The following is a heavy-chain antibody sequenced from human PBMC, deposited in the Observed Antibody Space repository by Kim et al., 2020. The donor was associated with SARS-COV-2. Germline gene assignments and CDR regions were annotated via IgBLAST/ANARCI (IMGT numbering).Heavy chain of an antibody. D-gene: IGHD6-6*01. Sequence: SETLSLTCAVYGGSFSGYYWSWIRQPPGKGLEWIGEINHSGSTNYNPSLKSRVTISVDTSKNQFSLKLSSVTAADTAVYYCASVLAARPYWFDPWGQGTLVTVSS. CDR2: INHSGST. CDR3: ASVLAARPYWFDP. V-gene: IGHV4-34*01. J-gene: IGHJ5*02. CDR1: GGSFSGYY.